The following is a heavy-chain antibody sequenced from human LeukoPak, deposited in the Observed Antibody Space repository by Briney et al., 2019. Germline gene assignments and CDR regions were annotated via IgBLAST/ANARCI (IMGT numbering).Heavy chain of an antibody. Sequence: PSETLSLTCAVYGGSFSGYYWSWIRQPPGKGLEWIGEINHSGSTNYNPSLKSRVTISVDTSKNQFSLKLSSVTAADTAVYYCARGDGVAARPLLLRFVYWGQGTLVTVSS. CDR3: ARGDGVAARPLLLRFVY. V-gene: IGHV4-34*01. D-gene: IGHD2-15*01. J-gene: IGHJ4*02. CDR1: GGSFSGYY. CDR2: INHSGST.